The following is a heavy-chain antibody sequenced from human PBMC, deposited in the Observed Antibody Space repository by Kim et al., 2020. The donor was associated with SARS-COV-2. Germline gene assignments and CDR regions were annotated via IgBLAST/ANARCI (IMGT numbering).Heavy chain of an antibody. D-gene: IGHD2-2*01. V-gene: IGHV4-34*01. J-gene: IGHJ4*02. Sequence: PSHKGRVTISVDPSKNQFSLKLSSVTAADTAVYYCARVRDIVVVPAAIGYWGQGTLVTVSS. CDR3: ARVRDIVVVPAAIGY.